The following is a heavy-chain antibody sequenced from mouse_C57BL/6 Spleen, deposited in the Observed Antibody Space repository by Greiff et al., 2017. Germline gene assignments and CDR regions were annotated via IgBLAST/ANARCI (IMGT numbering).Heavy chain of an antibody. CDR2: IYPGNSDT. J-gene: IGHJ2*01. CDR3: TRCPGSSYDFDY. D-gene: IGHD1-1*01. CDR1: GYTFTSYW. V-gene: IGHV1-5*01. Sequence: VQLQQSGTVLARPGASVKMSCKTSGYTFTSYWMHWVKQRPGQGLEWIGAIYPGNSDTSYNQKFKGKAKLTAVTSASTAYMELSSLTNADSAVYYCTRCPGSSYDFDYWGQGTTLTVSS.